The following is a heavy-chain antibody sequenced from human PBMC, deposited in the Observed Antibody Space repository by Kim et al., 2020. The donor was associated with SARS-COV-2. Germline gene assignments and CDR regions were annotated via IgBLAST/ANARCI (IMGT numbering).Heavy chain of an antibody. CDR3: TTHRRLFDTSGYLDS. Sequence: SETLSLTCTVSGGSISSSTYYWGWIRQPPGKGLEWIGSLSYDGTTYYNSSLKSRVTVSVDRPNNQISLRLDSVTAADTAVYYCTTHRRLFDTSGYLDSWGQGTLVTVSS. D-gene: IGHD3-22*01. J-gene: IGHJ4*02. CDR2: LSYDGTT. CDR1: GGSISSSTYY. V-gene: IGHV4-39*01.